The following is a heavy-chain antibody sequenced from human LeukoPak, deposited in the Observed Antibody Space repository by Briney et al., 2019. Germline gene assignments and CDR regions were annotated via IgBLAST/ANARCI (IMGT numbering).Heavy chain of an antibody. J-gene: IGHJ4*02. D-gene: IGHD6-19*01. CDR1: GFTVSSNY. CDR2: IYSGGST. Sequence: GGSLRLSCAASGFTVSSNYMSWVRQAPGKGLEWVSVIYSGGSTYYADSVEGRFTISRDNSKNTLYLQMNSLRAEDTAVYYCAREGYSSGWYDYWGQGTLVTVSS. CDR3: AREGYSSGWYDY. V-gene: IGHV3-66*01.